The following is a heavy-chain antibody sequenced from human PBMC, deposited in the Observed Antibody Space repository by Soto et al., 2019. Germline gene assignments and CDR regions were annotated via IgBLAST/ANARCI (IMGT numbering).Heavy chain of an antibody. D-gene: IGHD3-3*01. CDR2: MYYSGST. CDR3: ARGTFGVVKD. J-gene: IGHJ4*02. CDR1: GGSISSYY. Sequence: QVQLQESGPGLVKPSETLSLTCTVSGGSISSYYWSWIRQSPGKGLEWIGYMYYSGSTNYNPSLKSRDTISIDTSRNQFSLKLSSVTAADTAVYYCARGTFGVVKDWGQGTLVTVSS. V-gene: IGHV4-59*01.